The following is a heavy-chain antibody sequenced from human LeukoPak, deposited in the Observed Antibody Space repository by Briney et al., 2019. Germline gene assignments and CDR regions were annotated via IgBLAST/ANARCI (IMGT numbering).Heavy chain of an antibody. V-gene: IGHV4-31*03. Sequence: PSETLSLTCTVAGGSISSGGYYWSWIRQHPGKGLEWIGYIYYSGSTYYNPSLKSRVTISVDTSKNQFSLKLSSVTAADTAVYYCARYTYYYGSGSYYASYYWFDPWGQGTLVTVSS. D-gene: IGHD3-10*01. CDR3: ARYTYYYGSGSYYASYYWFDP. CDR2: IYYSGST. CDR1: GGSISSGGYY. J-gene: IGHJ5*02.